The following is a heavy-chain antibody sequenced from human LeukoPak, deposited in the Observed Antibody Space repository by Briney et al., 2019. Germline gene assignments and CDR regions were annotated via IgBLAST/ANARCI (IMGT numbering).Heavy chain of an antibody. CDR1: GFTFSSYG. CDR2: ISYDGSNK. V-gene: IGHV3-30*18. J-gene: IGHJ5*02. Sequence: GGSLRLSCAASGFTFSSYGMHWVRRAPGKGLEWVAVISYDGSNKYYADSVKGRFTISRDNSKNTLYLQMNSLRAEDTAVYYCAKDRYSSSWPPLDPWGQGTLVTVSS. D-gene: IGHD6-13*01. CDR3: AKDRYSSSWPPLDP.